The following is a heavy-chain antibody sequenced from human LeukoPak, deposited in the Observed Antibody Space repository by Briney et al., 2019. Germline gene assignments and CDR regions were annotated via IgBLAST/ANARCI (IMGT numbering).Heavy chain of an antibody. Sequence: ASVKVSCKASGYTFTSYDINWVRQATGQGLEWMGWINTNTGNPTYAQGFTGRFVFSLDTSVSTAYLQISSLKAEDTAVYYCARRPYCTNGVCYGELGFDPWGQGTLVTVSS. CDR3: ARRPYCTNGVCYGELGFDP. J-gene: IGHJ5*02. CDR2: INTNTGNP. V-gene: IGHV7-4-1*02. D-gene: IGHD2-8*01. CDR1: GYTFTSYD.